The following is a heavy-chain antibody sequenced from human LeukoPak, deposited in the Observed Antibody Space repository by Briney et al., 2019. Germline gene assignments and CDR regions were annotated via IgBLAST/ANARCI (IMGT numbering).Heavy chain of an antibody. D-gene: IGHD3-22*01. CDR2: ISDRGGRT. CDR3: AKRGVVIRVILVGFHKEAYYFDS. V-gene: IGHV3-23*01. Sequence: GGSLRLSCAVSGITLSNYGMSWVRQAPGKGLEWVAGISDRGGRTNYADSVKGRFTISRDNPKNTLYLQMNSLRAEDTAAYFCAKRGVVIRVILVGFHKEAYYFDSWGQGALVTVSS. CDR1: GITLSNYG. J-gene: IGHJ4*02.